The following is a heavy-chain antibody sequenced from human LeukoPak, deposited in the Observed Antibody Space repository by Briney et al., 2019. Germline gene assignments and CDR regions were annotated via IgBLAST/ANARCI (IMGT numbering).Heavy chain of an antibody. V-gene: IGHV4-39*07. CDR2: INHSGST. Sequence: SETLSLTCTVSGGSISSSSYYWGWIRQPPGKGLEWIGEINHSGSTNYNPSLKSRVTISVDTSKNQFSLKLSSVTAADTAVYYCARAYCSSTSCQYYFDYWGQGTLVTVSS. CDR3: ARAYCSSTSCQYYFDY. J-gene: IGHJ4*02. CDR1: GGSISSSSYY. D-gene: IGHD2-2*01.